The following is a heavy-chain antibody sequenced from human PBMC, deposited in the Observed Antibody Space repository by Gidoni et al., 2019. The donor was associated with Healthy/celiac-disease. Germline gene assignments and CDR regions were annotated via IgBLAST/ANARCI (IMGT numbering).Heavy chain of an antibody. Sequence: EVQLVESGGGLVKPGGSLRLSCAASGFTFSSYSMNWVRQAPGKGLEWVSSISSSSSYIYYADSVKGRFTISRDNAKNSLYLQMNSLRAEDTAVYYCARDGDYGDSEGAFDIWGQGTMVTVSS. D-gene: IGHD4-17*01. CDR3: ARDGDYGDSEGAFDI. V-gene: IGHV3-21*01. CDR2: ISSSSSYI. J-gene: IGHJ3*02. CDR1: GFTFSSYS.